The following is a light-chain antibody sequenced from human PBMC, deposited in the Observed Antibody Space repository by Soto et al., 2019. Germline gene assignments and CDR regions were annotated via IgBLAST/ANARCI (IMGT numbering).Light chain of an antibody. V-gene: IGLV2-14*01. J-gene: IGLJ2*01. CDR1: SSDVGGYNY. CDR2: DVS. CDR3: SSYTSSSTRV. Sequence: QSALTQPASVSGSPGQSITISCTGTSSDVGGYNYVSWYQQHPGKAPILMIYDVSNRPSGVSNRFSGSKSGNTASLTISGVQAEDEADYYCSSYTSSSTRVFGGGTKLTVL.